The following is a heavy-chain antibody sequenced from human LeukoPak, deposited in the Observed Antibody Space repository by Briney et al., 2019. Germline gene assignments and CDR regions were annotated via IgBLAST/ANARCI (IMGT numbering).Heavy chain of an antibody. J-gene: IGHJ4*02. V-gene: IGHV1-46*01. D-gene: IGHD3-22*01. CDR1: GYTFTSYY. CDR3: ARDHSQYYYDSGGYSPRYFDY. Sequence: ASVKVSCKASGYTFTSYYMHWVRQAPGQGLEWMGIINPSGGSTSYAQKFQGRVTMTRDTSTSTVYMELSSLRSEDTAVYYCARDHSQYYYDSGGYSPRYFDYWGQGTLVTVSS. CDR2: INPSGGST.